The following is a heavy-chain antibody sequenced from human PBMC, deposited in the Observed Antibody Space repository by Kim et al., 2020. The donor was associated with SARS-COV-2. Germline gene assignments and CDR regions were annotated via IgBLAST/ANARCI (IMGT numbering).Heavy chain of an antibody. D-gene: IGHD6-19*01. V-gene: IGHV4-59*13. CDR2: IYYSGST. CDR3: ARTSIEDSSGWYIDY. J-gene: IGHJ4*02. CDR1: GGSISSYY. Sequence: SETLSLTCTVSGGSISSYYWSWIRQPPGKGLEWIGYIYYSGSTNYNPSLKSRVTISVDTSKNQFSLKLSSVTAADTAVYYCARTSIEDSSGWYIDYWGQGTLVTVSS.